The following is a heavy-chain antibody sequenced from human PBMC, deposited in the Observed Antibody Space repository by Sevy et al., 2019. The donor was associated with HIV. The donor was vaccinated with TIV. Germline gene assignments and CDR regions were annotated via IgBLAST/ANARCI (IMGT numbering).Heavy chain of an antibody. CDR1: GFTFSSNA. V-gene: IGHV3-30-3*01. Sequence: GGSLRLSCAASGFTFSSNAMHWVRQAPGKGLEWVAVISYDGSNKYYADSVKGRFTISRDNSKNTLYLQMNSLRAEDTAVYYCARCRSSWTQKFDYWGQGTLVTVSS. CDR3: ARCRSSWTQKFDY. J-gene: IGHJ4*02. D-gene: IGHD6-13*01. CDR2: ISYDGSNK.